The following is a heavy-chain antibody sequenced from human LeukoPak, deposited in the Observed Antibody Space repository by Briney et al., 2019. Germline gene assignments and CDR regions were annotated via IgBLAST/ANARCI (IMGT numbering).Heavy chain of an antibody. J-gene: IGHJ3*02. CDR3: ARVYDSSGYSAWGAFDI. CDR2: INPSGGST. V-gene: IGHV1-46*01. Sequence: ASVKVSCKASGYTFTSYYMHWVRQAPGQGLEWMGIINPSGGSTSYAQKFQGRVTMTRDMSTSTVYMELSSLRSEDTAVYYCARVYDSSGYSAWGAFDIWGQGTMVTVSS. D-gene: IGHD3-22*01. CDR1: GYTFTSYY.